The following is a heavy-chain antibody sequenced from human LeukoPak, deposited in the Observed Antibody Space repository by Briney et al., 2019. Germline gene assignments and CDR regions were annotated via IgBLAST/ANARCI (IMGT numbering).Heavy chain of an antibody. J-gene: IGHJ3*02. V-gene: IGHV3-13*01. CDR2: IGTAGDT. D-gene: IGHD3-22*01. Sequence: GGSLRLSCAASGFTFSSYDMHWVRQATGKGLEWVSAIGTAGDTYYPGSVKGRFTISRENAKNSLYLQMNSPRAGDTAVYYCARGPSYYYDSSGYAFDIWGQGTMVTVSS. CDR3: ARGPSYYYDSSGYAFDI. CDR1: GFTFSSYD.